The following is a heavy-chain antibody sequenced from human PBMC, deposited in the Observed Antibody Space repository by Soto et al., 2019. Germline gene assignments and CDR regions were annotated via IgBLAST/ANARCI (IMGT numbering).Heavy chain of an antibody. D-gene: IGHD3-22*01. CDR2: IKSKADGGTT. CDR3: LLNYYDTSGPYPYYFDY. Sequence: GGSLRLSCAVSGFTFRNAWMSWVRQAPGRGLEWVGRIKSKADGGTTDYAAPVQGRFSISRDDSKNTLYLQMNSLKTEDTAVYYCLLNYYDTSGPYPYYFDYWGQGTLVTVSS. J-gene: IGHJ4*02. V-gene: IGHV3-15*01. CDR1: GFTFRNAW.